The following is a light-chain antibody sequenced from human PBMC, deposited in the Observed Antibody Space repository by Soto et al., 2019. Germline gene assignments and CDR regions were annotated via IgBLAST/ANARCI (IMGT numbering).Light chain of an antibody. Sequence: QSLLTQPPSVSGAPGQRVTISCTGSSSNIGAGYAVHWYQQLPGTGPKLLIYNNAIRPSGVPDRFSGSRSGTSASLAITGLQAEDEADYYCQSHDNSLSGFYVFGTGTKVTVL. CDR2: NNA. J-gene: IGLJ1*01. V-gene: IGLV1-40*01. CDR1: SSNIGAGYA. CDR3: QSHDNSLSGFYV.